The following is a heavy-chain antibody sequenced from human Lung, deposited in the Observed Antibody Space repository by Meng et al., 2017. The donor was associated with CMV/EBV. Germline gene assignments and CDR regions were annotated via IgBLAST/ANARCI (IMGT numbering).Heavy chain of an antibody. D-gene: IGHD3-10*01. J-gene: IGHJ4*01. CDR2: INWNSDTK. CDR1: GFTFEDYA. V-gene: IGHV3-9*01. Sequence: GGSLRLSCAASGFTFEDYAMHWVRQVPGKGLEWVSGINWNSDTKTYVDSVKGRFTISRDNAKNSVYLQMNSLRAEDKGSYYCAKASGFHFGSGSFECWGQGTXVTGSS. CDR3: AKASGFHFGSGSFEC.